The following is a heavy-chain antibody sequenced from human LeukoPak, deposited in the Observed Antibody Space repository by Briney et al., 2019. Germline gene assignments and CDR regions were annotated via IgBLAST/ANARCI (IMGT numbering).Heavy chain of an antibody. CDR1: GGTFSSYA. V-gene: IGHV1-69*13. CDR2: IIPIFGTA. J-gene: IGHJ5*02. Sequence: SVKVSCKASGGTFSSYAISWVRQAPGQGLEWMGGIIPIFGTANYAQKFRGRVTITADESTSTAYMELSSLRSEDTAVYYCARDREIVVVPAAMVRWFDPWGQGTLVTVSS. D-gene: IGHD2-2*01. CDR3: ARDREIVVVPAAMVRWFDP.